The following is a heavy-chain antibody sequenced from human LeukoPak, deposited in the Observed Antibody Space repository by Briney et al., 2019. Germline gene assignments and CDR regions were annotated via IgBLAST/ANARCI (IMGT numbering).Heavy chain of an antibody. CDR2: IRYDGSNK. V-gene: IGHV3-30*02. Sequence: GGSLRLSCAASGFTFSSYGMHWVRQAPGKGLEWVAFIRYDGSNKYYADSVKGRFTISRDNSKGTLYLQMNSLRAEDTAVYYCATLIPITIFGVIIDYWGQGTLVTVSS. CDR3: ATLIPITIFGVIIDY. CDR1: GFTFSSYG. J-gene: IGHJ4*02. D-gene: IGHD3-3*01.